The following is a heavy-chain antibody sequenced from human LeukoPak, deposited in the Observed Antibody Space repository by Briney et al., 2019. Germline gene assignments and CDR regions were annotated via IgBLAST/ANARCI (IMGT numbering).Heavy chain of an antibody. V-gene: IGHV3-9*01. CDR2: ISWNSGSI. D-gene: IGHD3-9*01. CDR1: GFTFDDYA. Sequence: GGSLRLSCAASGFTFDDYAMHWVRQAPGKGLEWVSGISWNSGSIGYADSVKGRFTISRDNAKNSLYLQMNSLRAEDTALYYCAKDLRYYDILTGYDYWGQGTLVTVSS. CDR3: AKDLRYYDILTGYDY. J-gene: IGHJ4*02.